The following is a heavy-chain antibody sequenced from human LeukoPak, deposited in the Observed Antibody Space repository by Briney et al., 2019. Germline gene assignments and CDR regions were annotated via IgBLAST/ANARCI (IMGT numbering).Heavy chain of an antibody. J-gene: IGHJ5*02. CDR3: TKRAEFGGFDP. CDR1: GFTFSTSA. Sequence: PGGSLRLSCAASGFTFSTSAMSWVRQAPGKGLGWVSSISTTVGNTYYADSVKGRFTISRDNSNNTLYLQMNSLTAEDTAVYYCTKRAEFGGFDPWGQGTLVTVSS. V-gene: IGHV3-23*01. CDR2: ISTTVGNT. D-gene: IGHD3-10*01.